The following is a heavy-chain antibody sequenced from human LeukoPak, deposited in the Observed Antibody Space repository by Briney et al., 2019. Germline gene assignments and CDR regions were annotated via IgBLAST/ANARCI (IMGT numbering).Heavy chain of an antibody. J-gene: IGHJ4*02. Sequence: GGSLRLSCAASGFTFSSYAMSWVRQAPGKGLEWVSSIGGNGGSTYYADCVNGRFTIARDNSKNTLYLQMNSLRAEDTAVYYCAKVETAAAATLRGFDYWGQGTLVTVSS. CDR3: AKVETAAAATLRGFDY. V-gene: IGHV3-23*01. CDR1: GFTFSSYA. D-gene: IGHD6-13*01. CDR2: IGGNGGST.